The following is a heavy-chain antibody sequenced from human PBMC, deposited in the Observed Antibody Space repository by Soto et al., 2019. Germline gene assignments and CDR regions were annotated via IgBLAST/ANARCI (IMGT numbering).Heavy chain of an antibody. CDR2: IKHSGST. Sequence: SETLSLTCAVYDGSFTGFHWTWIRRAPGKGLEWIGEIKHSGSTNYNPSLTRRVTISVDTSKNQFSLKLNSVTAADTAVYYCARGVPFGHYSMDVWGQGTTVTVSS. D-gene: IGHD3-3*01. CDR1: DGSFTGFH. J-gene: IGHJ6*02. V-gene: IGHV4-34*01. CDR3: ARGVPFGHYSMDV.